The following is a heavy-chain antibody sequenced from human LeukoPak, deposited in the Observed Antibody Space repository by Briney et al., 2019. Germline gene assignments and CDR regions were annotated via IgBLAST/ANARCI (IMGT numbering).Heavy chain of an antibody. Sequence: PSETLSLTCAVYGGSFSGYYWSWIRQPPGKGLEWIGEINHSGSTNYNPSLKSRVTISVDTSNNQFSLKLRFVTAADTAVYYCARVPVGQLAPATAEDGMDVWGQGTTVTVSS. CDR2: INHSGST. CDR1: GGSFSGYY. D-gene: IGHD6-6*01. V-gene: IGHV4-34*01. J-gene: IGHJ6*02. CDR3: ARVPVGQLAPATAEDGMDV.